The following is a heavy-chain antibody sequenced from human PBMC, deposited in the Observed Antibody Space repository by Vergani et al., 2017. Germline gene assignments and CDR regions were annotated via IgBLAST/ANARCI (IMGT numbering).Heavy chain of an antibody. V-gene: IGHV3-7*01. CDR3: ARDYGSGPPQSRRLLYDIGWFDP. CDR1: GDSINSGTYY. Sequence: VLLQESGPGLVKPSKTLSLTCTVSGDSINSGTYYWSWIRQSAGKGLEWVANIKQDGSEKYYVDSVKGRFTISRDNANNLVYLQMSSVRADDTAVYYCARDYGSGPPQSRRLLYDIGWFDPWGQGTLVTVSS. D-gene: IGHD3-10*01. CDR2: IKQDGSEK. J-gene: IGHJ5*02.